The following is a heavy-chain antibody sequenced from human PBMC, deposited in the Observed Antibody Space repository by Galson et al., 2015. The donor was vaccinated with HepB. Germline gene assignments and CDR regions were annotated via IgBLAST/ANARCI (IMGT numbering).Heavy chain of an antibody. V-gene: IGHV3-15*01. J-gene: IGHJ4*02. Sequence: SLRLSCAASGFTFSNAWMTWVRQAPGKGLEWVGRIKSKTDGGTTDYAAPVKGRFTISRDDSKNTLYLQMNSLKTEDTAVYYCTTWYYDSSGYPFDYWGQGTLVTVSS. D-gene: IGHD3-22*01. CDR1: GFTFSNAW. CDR3: TTWYYDSSGYPFDY. CDR2: IKSKTDGGTT.